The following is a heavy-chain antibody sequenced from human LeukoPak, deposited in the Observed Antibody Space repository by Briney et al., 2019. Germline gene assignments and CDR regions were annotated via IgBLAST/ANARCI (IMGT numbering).Heavy chain of an antibody. CDR2: INWNGGST. Sequence: PGGSLRLSCAASGFTFDDYGMSWVRQAPGKGLEWVSSINWNGGSTAYVDSVKGRFTISRDNSKNTLYLQMNSLRAEDTAVYYCAKNIGGFDYWGQGTLVTVSS. CDR1: GFTFDDYG. D-gene: IGHD2-15*01. J-gene: IGHJ4*02. CDR3: AKNIGGFDY. V-gene: IGHV3-20*04.